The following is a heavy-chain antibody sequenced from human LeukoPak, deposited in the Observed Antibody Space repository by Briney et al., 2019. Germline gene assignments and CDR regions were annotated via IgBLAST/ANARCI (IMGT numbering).Heavy chain of an antibody. D-gene: IGHD2/OR15-2a*01. Sequence: VQPGRSLRLSCTASGFTFVDYAMTWVRQAPGKGLEWVGFIRSNPYGRTTEYAASVKGRFTISRDDSKSIAYLQMNSLKTEDTAVYYCTRGLLPGYWGQGTLVTVSS. J-gene: IGHJ4*02. CDR3: TRGLLPGY. V-gene: IGHV3-49*04. CDR1: GFTFVDYA. CDR2: IRSNPYGRTT.